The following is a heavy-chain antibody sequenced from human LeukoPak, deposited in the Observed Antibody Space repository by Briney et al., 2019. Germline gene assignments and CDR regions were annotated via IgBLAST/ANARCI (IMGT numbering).Heavy chain of an antibody. D-gene: IGHD3-3*01. CDR3: ARFWSVHNWFDP. V-gene: IGHV4-30-4*01. Sequence: SQTLSLTCTVSGGSISSGDYYWSWIRQPPGKGPEWIGYIYYSGSTYYNPSLKSRVTISVDTSKNQFSLKLSSVTAADTAVYYCARFWSVHNWFDPWGQGTLVTVSS. CDR1: GGSISSGDYY. J-gene: IGHJ5*02. CDR2: IYYSGST.